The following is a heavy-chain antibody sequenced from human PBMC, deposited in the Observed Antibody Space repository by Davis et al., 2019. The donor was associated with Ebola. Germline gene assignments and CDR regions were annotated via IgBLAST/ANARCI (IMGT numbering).Heavy chain of an antibody. D-gene: IGHD3-10*01. CDR3: ARDRYYYGSGSYGD. Sequence: PGGSLRLSCAASGFTFSSYSMNWVRQAPGKGLEWVSYISSGSHTTYYADSVKGRFTISRDNAKNSLYLQMNSLRDEDTAVYYCARDRYYYGSGSYGDWGQGTLVTVSS. J-gene: IGHJ4*02. V-gene: IGHV3-48*02. CDR1: GFTFSSYS. CDR2: ISSGSHTT.